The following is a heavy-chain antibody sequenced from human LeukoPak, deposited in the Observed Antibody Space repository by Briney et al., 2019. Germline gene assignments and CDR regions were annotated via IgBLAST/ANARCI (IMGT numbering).Heavy chain of an antibody. Sequence: GASVKVSCKASGYTFTGYYMHWVRQAPGQGLEWMGWINPNSGGTNYAQKFQGRVTMTRDTSISTAYMELSRLRSDDTAVYYCARDSGSGSFPFNYWGQGTLVTVSS. J-gene: IGHJ4*02. CDR3: ARDSGSGSFPFNY. CDR1: GYTFTGYY. V-gene: IGHV1-2*02. CDR2: INPNSGGT. D-gene: IGHD3-10*01.